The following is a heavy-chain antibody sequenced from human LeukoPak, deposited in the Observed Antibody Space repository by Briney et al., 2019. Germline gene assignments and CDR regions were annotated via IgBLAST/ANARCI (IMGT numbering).Heavy chain of an antibody. D-gene: IGHD3-22*01. Sequence: PSETLSLTCTVSGGSISSGDYCWSWIRQPPGKGLEWIGYIYYSGSTYYNPSLKSRVTISVDTSKNQFSLKLSSVTAAVTAVYYCARQKMYYYDSSGYYYDYWGQGTLVTVSS. V-gene: IGHV4-30-4*01. CDR3: ARQKMYYYDSSGYYYDY. J-gene: IGHJ4*02. CDR2: IYYSGST. CDR1: GGSISSGDYC.